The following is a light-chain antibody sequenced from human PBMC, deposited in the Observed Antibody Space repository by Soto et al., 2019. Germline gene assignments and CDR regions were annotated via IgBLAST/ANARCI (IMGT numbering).Light chain of an antibody. CDR2: DVS. CDR1: SSDVGGYNY. Sequence: QSALTQPASVSGSPGQSITISCTGTSSDVGGYNYVSWYQQHPGKAPKLMIYDVSNRPSGVSNRFSGSKSGNTASLTISGLRAEDEADYYCSSYTSSSTLVVLGGGTKLTVL. V-gene: IGLV2-14*01. J-gene: IGLJ2*01. CDR3: SSYTSSSTLVV.